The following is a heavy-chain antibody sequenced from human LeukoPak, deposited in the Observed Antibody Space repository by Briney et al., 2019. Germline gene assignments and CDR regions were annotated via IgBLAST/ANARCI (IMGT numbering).Heavy chain of an antibody. CDR3: ARQPGAGWFDP. Sequence: GASLQISCQASGYSFTSSWIGWARQLPGKGLEWMAIINPGDSDTRYSPSFQGQVTISADKSISTVYLQWGSLKASDTAMYYCARQPGAGWFDPWGQGTLVTVSS. J-gene: IGHJ5*02. D-gene: IGHD3-10*01. CDR1: GYSFTSSW. V-gene: IGHV5-51*01. CDR2: INPGDSDT.